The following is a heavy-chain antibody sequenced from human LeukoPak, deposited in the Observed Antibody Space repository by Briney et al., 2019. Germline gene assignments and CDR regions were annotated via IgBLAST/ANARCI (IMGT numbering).Heavy chain of an antibody. Sequence: PGGSLRLSCTASGFTFSSYSLNWVRQAPGKGLEWVSSIRWNSDSIGYADSVKGRFTISRDNAKNSLYLQMNSLRAEDTALYYCAKTHLGNFWDGFDIWGQGTMVTVSS. V-gene: IGHV3-9*01. CDR1: GFTFSSYS. J-gene: IGHJ3*02. CDR2: IRWNSDSI. CDR3: AKTHLGNFWDGFDI.